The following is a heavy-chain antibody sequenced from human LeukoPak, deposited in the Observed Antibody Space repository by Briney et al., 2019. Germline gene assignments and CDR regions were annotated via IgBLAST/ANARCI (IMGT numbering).Heavy chain of an antibody. Sequence: AGGSLRLSCAASGFTFSSYGMHWVRQAPGKGLEWVAVISYDGSNKYYADSVKGRFTISRDNSKNTLYLQMNSLRAEDTAVYYCAKESFDSWGQGSLVTVSS. CDR3: AKESFDS. CDR1: GFTFSSYG. J-gene: IGHJ4*02. CDR2: ISYDGSNK. V-gene: IGHV3-30*18.